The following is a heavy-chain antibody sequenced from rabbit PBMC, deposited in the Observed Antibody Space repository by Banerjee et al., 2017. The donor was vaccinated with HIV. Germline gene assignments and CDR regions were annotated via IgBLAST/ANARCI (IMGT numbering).Heavy chain of an antibody. D-gene: IGHD4-1*01. Sequence: QEQLEESGGDLVKPGASLTLTCTASGFSFSSSYWISWVRQAPGKGLEWIACIYVDSVANTYYANWAKGRFTISKASWTTVTLQMTSLTAADTASYFCARDLAGVIGWNFNLWGPGTLVTVS. CDR1: GFSFSSSYW. CDR3: ARDLAGVIGWNFNL. CDR2: IYVDSVANT. J-gene: IGHJ4*01. V-gene: IGHV1S45*01.